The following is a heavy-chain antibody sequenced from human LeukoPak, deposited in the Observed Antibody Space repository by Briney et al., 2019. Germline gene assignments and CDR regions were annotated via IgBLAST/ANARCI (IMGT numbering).Heavy chain of an antibody. CDR3: ARRAGAYSHPYDY. CDR1: GFTVSSNS. J-gene: IGHJ4*02. V-gene: IGHV3-53*01. D-gene: IGHD4/OR15-4a*01. Sequence: GGSLRLSCTVSGFTVSSNSMSWVRQAPGKGLEWVSFIYSDDKHYSDSVNGRFTISRDNTKNNLYLQMNSLRAEDTAVYYCARRAGAYSHPYDYWGQGTLVTVSS. CDR2: IYSDDK.